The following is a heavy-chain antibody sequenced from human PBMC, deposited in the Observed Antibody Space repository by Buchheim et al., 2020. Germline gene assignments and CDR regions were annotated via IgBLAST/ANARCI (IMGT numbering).Heavy chain of an antibody. CDR1: GFTFSTYA. J-gene: IGHJ4*02. D-gene: IGHD1-14*01. V-gene: IGHV3-23*01. CDR3: AREDNNRPRTFDLGY. Sequence: EVQLLESGGGLVQTGGSLRLSCAASGFTFSTYAMSWVRQAPGKGLEWVPAISDSGGSTYYADSVKGRLTISRDNSKNTPYRQMNSLRAEDTAIYYCAREDNNRPRTFDLGYWGQGTL. CDR2: ISDSGGST.